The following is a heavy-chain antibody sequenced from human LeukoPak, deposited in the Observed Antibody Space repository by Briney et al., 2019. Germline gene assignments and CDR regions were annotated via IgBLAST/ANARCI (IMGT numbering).Heavy chain of an antibody. D-gene: IGHD6-6*01. J-gene: IGHJ4*02. V-gene: IGHV4-59*01. CDR3: AGSYSSSSTVVFYFDY. CDR2: IYYSGST. CDR1: GGSISSYY. Sequence: SETLSLTCTVSGGSISSYYWSWIRQPPGKGLEWIGYIYYSGSTNHNPSLKSRVTISVDTSKNQFSLKLSSVTAADTAVYYCAGSYSSSSTVVFYFDYWGQGTLVTVSS.